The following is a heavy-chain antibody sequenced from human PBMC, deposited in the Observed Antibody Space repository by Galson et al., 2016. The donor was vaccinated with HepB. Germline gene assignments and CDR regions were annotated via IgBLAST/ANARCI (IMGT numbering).Heavy chain of an antibody. J-gene: IGHJ3*02. CDR3: ARDRGSGYLDAFDI. Sequence: LRLSCAVSGFTFRSYIMNWVRQAPGKGLEWVASISSGSAYKYYAESMKGRFTISRDNAKQSLYLQMSSLRAEDTAVYYCARDRGSGYLDAFDIWGQGTMVTVSS. CDR2: ISSGSAYK. CDR1: GFTFRSYI. D-gene: IGHD3-22*01. V-gene: IGHV3-21*01.